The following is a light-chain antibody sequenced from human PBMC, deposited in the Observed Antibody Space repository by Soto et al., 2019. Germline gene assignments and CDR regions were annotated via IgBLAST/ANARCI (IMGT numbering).Light chain of an antibody. Sequence: DIQMTQSPSSLSASVGDRVTITFRASQTISRNLNWYQQKPGKAPNLLIYGASNLQSGVPSRFTGSGSGTDFALAISSLQPEDFATYYCQQSDTIPITFGQGTRLEIK. CDR2: GAS. CDR1: QTISRN. J-gene: IGKJ5*01. CDR3: QQSDTIPIT. V-gene: IGKV1-39*01.